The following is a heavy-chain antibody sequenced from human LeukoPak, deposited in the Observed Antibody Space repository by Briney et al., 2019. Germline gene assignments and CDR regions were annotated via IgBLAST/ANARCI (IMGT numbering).Heavy chain of an antibody. J-gene: IGHJ4*02. CDR3: ATDLSPRCTPYFDY. D-gene: IGHD2-8*01. V-gene: IGHV3-23*01. CDR2: ISGSGGST. Sequence: GGTLRLSCAASGFTFSSYGMSWVRQAPGEGLEWVSVISGSGGSTYYADSVKGRFTISRDNSKNTLYLQMNSLRAEDTAVYYCATDLSPRCTPYFDYWGQGTLVTVSS. CDR1: GFTFSSYG.